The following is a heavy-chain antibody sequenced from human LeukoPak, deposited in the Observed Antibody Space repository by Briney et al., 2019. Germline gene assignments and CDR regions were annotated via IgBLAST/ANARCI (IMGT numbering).Heavy chain of an antibody. D-gene: IGHD6-13*01. CDR2: IIPIFGTA. CDR3: AREKAAAGDFDY. J-gene: IGHJ4*02. V-gene: IGHV1-69*13. Sequence: ASVKVSCKASGGTFISYAISWVRQAPGQGLEWMGGIIPIFGTANYAQKFQGRVTITADESTSTAYMELSSLRSEDTAVYYCAREKAAAGDFDYWGQGTLVTVSS. CDR1: GGTFISYA.